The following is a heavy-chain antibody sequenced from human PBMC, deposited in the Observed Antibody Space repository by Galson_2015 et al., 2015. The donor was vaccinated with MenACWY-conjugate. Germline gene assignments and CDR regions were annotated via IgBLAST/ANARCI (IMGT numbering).Heavy chain of an antibody. Sequence: SLRLSCAASGFTFSVSAMSWVRQAPGKGLESVSIISDDGRGTFYTDSVKGRFTISRDNSKNTLHLQMNRLRAEDTALYFCVNAAGTPYRRYFDSWGQGTLVTVSS. V-gene: IGHV3-23*01. CDR2: ISDDGRGT. CDR1: GFTFSVSA. D-gene: IGHD3-16*02. J-gene: IGHJ4*02. CDR3: VNAAGTPYRRYFDS.